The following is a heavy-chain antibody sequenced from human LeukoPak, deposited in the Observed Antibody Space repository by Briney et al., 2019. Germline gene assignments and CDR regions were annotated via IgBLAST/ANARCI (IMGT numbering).Heavy chain of an antibody. Sequence: PSETLSLTCTVSGGSISSSSYYWGWIRQPPGKGLEWIGSIYYSGSTYYNPSLKSRVTISVDTSKNQFSLKLSSVTAADTAVYYCAGGKYDSSGYYPLYIWGQGTMVTVSS. V-gene: IGHV4-39*07. J-gene: IGHJ3*02. CDR1: GGSISSSSYY. CDR3: AGGKYDSSGYYPLYI. CDR2: IYYSGST. D-gene: IGHD3-22*01.